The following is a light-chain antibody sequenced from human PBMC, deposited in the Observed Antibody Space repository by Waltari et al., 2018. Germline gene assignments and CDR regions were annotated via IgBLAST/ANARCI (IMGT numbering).Light chain of an antibody. J-gene: IGLJ3*02. CDR3: QSYDRTDWV. Sequence: KFMLTQPHSVSESPGKTVTISCTGSGGSMPTNQVPWYQQRPGSAPILLIFEDYQRPSGIPGRFSGSIDTSSNSASLTISGLKTEDEADYFCQSYDRTDWVFGGGTKLIVL. CDR1: GGSMPTNQ. V-gene: IGLV6-57*02. CDR2: EDY.